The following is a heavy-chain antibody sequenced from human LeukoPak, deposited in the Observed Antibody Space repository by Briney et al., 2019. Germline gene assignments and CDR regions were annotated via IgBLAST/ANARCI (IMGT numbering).Heavy chain of an antibody. D-gene: IGHD3-10*01. CDR1: GFTFSSYA. V-gene: IGHV3-30*04. CDR2: ISYDGSNK. J-gene: IGHJ5*02. Sequence: QPGRSLRLSCAASGFTFSSYAMHWVRQAPGKGLEWVAVISYDGSNKYYADSVKGRFTISRDNSKNTLYLQMNSLRAEDTAVYYCARDVNYYGSGANWFDPWGQGTLVTVSS. CDR3: ARDVNYYGSGANWFDP.